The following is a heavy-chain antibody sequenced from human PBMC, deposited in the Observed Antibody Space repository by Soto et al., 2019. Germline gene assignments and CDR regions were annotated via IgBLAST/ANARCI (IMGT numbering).Heavy chain of an antibody. D-gene: IGHD3-3*01. CDR2: IYYSGST. J-gene: IGHJ4*02. Sequence: SETLSLTCTVSGGSISSYYWSWIRQPPGKGLEWIGCIYYSGSTYYNPSLKSRVTISVDTSKNQFSLKLSSVTAADTAVYYCARFSQYYDFWSGYFIDYWGQGTLVTVSS. CDR3: ARFSQYYDFWSGYFIDY. CDR1: GGSISSYY. V-gene: IGHV4-59*08.